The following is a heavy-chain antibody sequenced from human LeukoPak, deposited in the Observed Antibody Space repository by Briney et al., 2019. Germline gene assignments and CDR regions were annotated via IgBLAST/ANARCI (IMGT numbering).Heavy chain of an antibody. D-gene: IGHD3-16*01. Sequence: GGSLRLSCAASGFTFSDFEMSWVRQAPGRGLEWVSYVSSSGSTMYYAGSVKGRFTMSRDDAKNSASLQMNSLRAEDTAVYYCARDRLAYFISWGQGTLVTVSS. CDR3: ARDRLAYFIS. J-gene: IGHJ4*02. CDR2: VSSSGSTM. CDR1: GFTFSDFE. V-gene: IGHV3-48*03.